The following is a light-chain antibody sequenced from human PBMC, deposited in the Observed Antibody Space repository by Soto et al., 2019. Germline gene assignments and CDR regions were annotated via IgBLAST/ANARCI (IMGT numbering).Light chain of an antibody. V-gene: IGLV1-47*01. CDR1: SSNIGSNY. Sequence: QSVLTQPPSASGTPGQRVTISCSGSSSNIGSNYVYWYQQLPGTAPKLLIYRNNQRPSGVPDRFSGSKSGTSASLAISGLGSEDEAAYYCAAWDDSLSGPVFGGGTKLTVL. CDR2: RNN. CDR3: AAWDDSLSGPV. J-gene: IGLJ2*01.